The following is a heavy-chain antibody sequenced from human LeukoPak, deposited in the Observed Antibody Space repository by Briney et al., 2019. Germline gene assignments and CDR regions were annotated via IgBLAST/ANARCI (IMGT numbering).Heavy chain of an antibody. J-gene: IGHJ3*02. CDR3: ARNYDLVTGSLPYAFDI. CDR2: IYYSGNT. D-gene: IGHD3-9*01. CDR1: GGSISNYY. Sequence: SETLSLTCTVSGGSISNYYWSWIRQPPGKGLEWVGYIYYSGNTNYNPSLKSRVTISVDTSKNQFSLKLSSVTAADTALYYCARNYDLVTGSLPYAFDIWGQGTMVTVSS. V-gene: IGHV4-59*01.